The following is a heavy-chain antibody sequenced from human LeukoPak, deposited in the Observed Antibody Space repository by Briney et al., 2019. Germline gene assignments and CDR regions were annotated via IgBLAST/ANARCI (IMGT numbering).Heavy chain of an antibody. Sequence: GGSLRLSCAASGFTFSSYSMNWVRQAPGKGLEWVSSISSSSSYIYYADSVKGRFTISRDNAKNSLYLQMNSLRAEDTAVYYCARVRGLRYFDWFPRRLTTANHDYWGQGTLVTVSS. CDR2: ISSSSSYI. D-gene: IGHD3-9*01. CDR3: ARVRGLRYFDWFPRRLTTANHDY. J-gene: IGHJ4*02. CDR1: GFTFSSYS. V-gene: IGHV3-21*01.